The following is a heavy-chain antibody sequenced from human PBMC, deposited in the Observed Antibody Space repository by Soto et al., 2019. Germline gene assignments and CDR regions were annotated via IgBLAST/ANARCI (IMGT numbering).Heavy chain of an antibody. CDR1: GFTFSSYA. D-gene: IGHD1-26*01. V-gene: IGHV3-30-3*01. CDR3: ARDWSLLSGSYPLGYYFDY. CDR2: ISYDGSNK. Sequence: GGSLRLSCVASGFTFSSYAMHWVRQAPGKGLEWVAVISYDGSNKYYADSVKGRFTISRDNSKNTLYLQMNSLRAEDTAVYYCARDWSLLSGSYPLGYYFDYWGQGTLVTVSS. J-gene: IGHJ4*02.